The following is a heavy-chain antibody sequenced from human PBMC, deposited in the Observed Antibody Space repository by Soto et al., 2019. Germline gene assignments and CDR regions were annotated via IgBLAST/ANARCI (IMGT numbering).Heavy chain of an antibody. CDR3: SYTIAAAGAQTDYWFDY. D-gene: IGHD6-13*01. Sequence: SGPTLVNPTQTLTLTCTFSGFSLSTTGVGVGWIRQPPGKALEWLALIYWDDDKRYSPSLKSRLTITKDTSKNQVVLTMTNMGPVAKATYFCSYTIAAAGAQTDYWFDYWGQGTLVTVSS. CDR1: GFSLSTTGVG. J-gene: IGHJ5*01. V-gene: IGHV2-5*02. CDR2: IYWDDDK.